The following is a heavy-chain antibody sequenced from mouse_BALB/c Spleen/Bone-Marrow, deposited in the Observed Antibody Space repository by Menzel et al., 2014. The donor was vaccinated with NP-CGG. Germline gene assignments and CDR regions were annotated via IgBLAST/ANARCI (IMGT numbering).Heavy chain of an antibody. CDR1: GFTFSSYA. Sequence: DVMLVESGGDLVKPGGSLKLSCAASGFTFSSYAMSWVRQSPEKRLEWVAEISSGGSYAYYPDTVTGRFTISRDNAKNTLYLEMSSLRSEDTAMYYCARDGNWYFDVWGAGTTVTVSS. D-gene: IGHD1-1*02. V-gene: IGHV5-9-4*01. J-gene: IGHJ1*01. CDR3: ARDGNWYFDV. CDR2: ISSGGSYA.